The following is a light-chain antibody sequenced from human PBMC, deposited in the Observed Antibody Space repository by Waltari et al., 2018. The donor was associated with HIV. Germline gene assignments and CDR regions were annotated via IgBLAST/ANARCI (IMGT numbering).Light chain of an antibody. CDR1: ALPKQH. V-gene: IGLV3-25*03. Sequence: SYELTQPPSVSVSPGQTARITCSGDALPKQHAYWYQQKPCQAPVLVIYKDSERPSGIPERFSGSSSGTTATLIISGVQAEDEADYYCQSADSSGTYWVFGGGTKLTVL. CDR2: KDS. CDR3: QSADSSGTYWV. J-gene: IGLJ3*02.